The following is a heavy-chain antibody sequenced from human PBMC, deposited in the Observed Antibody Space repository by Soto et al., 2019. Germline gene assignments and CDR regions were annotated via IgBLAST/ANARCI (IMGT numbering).Heavy chain of an antibody. V-gene: IGHV3-30*18. CDR2: ISYDGSSD. Sequence: QVQLVESGGGVVQPGRSLRLSCAASGFTFSSFGMHWDRQAPGKGLEWVALISYDGSSDYYVDSVKGRFTISRDKSKNTLYLQMNSLRPEDTAVYYCAKDRGWSSADLEYWGQGTLVTVSS. CDR3: AKDRGWSSADLEY. D-gene: IGHD6-19*01. J-gene: IGHJ4*02. CDR1: GFTFSSFG.